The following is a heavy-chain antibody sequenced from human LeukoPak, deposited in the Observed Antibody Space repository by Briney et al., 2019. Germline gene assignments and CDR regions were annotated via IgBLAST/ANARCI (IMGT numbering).Heavy chain of an antibody. V-gene: IGHV3-7*01. Sequence: GGSLRLSCAASGFTFSSYWMSWVRQAPGKGLEWVANIKQDGSEKYYVDSVKGRFTISRDNAKNSLYLQMNSLRAEDTAVYYCARVLFDFWSGYYTPYYFDYWGQGTLVTVSS. CDR2: IKQDGSEK. CDR3: ARVLFDFWSGYYTPYYFDY. J-gene: IGHJ4*02. D-gene: IGHD3-3*01. CDR1: GFTFSSYW.